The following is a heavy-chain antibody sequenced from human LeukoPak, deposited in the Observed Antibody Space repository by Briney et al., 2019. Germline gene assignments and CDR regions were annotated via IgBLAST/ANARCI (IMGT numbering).Heavy chain of an antibody. D-gene: IGHD6-19*01. CDR1: GFTFSSYE. J-gene: IGHJ4*02. V-gene: IGHV3-48*03. CDR3: ASQKGRIAVAVDY. CDR2: ISSSGSNI. Sequence: GGALRLSCAASGFTFSSYEMNWVRQAPGKGLEGVSYISSSGSNIYYADSVKGRFTISRDNAKNSLYLQMNSLRAEDTAVYYCASQKGRIAVAVDYWGQGTLVTVSS.